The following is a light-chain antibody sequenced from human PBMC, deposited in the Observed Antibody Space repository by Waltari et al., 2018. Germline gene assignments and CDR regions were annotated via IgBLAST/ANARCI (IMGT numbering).Light chain of an antibody. CDR1: NLGSKT. Sequence: SYILTQPPSVSVAPGQTARIPCGGNNLGSKTVPWYQQKPGQAPVLVVSDDSDRPSGIRERFSDSNSGNTATLTISRVEAGDEADYYCQVWDSSSDHRVFGGGTTLTVL. V-gene: IGLV3-21*02. J-gene: IGLJ3*02. CDR2: DDS. CDR3: QVWDSSSDHRV.